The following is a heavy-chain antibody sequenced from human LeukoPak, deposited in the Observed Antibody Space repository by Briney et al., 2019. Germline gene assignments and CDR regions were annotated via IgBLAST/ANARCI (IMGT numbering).Heavy chain of an antibody. Sequence: GGSLRLSCAASGFTFTDFYMSWIRQAPGKGLEWLSDISRSSTDTNYADSVKGRFTISRDNAKNSLFLQLNSLRAEDTAVYYCARKTYYYDSGSYSKSYYFDYWGQGTLVTVSS. J-gene: IGHJ4*02. D-gene: IGHD3-10*01. V-gene: IGHV3-11*06. CDR3: ARKTYYYDSGSYSKSYYFDY. CDR2: ISRSSTDT. CDR1: GFTFTDFY.